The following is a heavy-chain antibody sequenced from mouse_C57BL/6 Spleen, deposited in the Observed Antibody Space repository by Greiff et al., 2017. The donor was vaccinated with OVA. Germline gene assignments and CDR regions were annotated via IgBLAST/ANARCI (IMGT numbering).Heavy chain of an antibody. CDR3: ARRDIWTPY. Sequence: QVQLKQPGAELVKPGASVKLSCKASGYTFTSYWMHWVKQRPGRGLEWIGRLAPNSGGTKYNEKFKSKATLTVDKPSSTAYMQLSSLTSEDSAVYYCARRDIWTPYWGQGTSGTVSS. J-gene: IGHJ4*01. V-gene: IGHV1-72*01. CDR2: LAPNSGGT. D-gene: IGHD1-1*02. CDR1: GYTFTSYW.